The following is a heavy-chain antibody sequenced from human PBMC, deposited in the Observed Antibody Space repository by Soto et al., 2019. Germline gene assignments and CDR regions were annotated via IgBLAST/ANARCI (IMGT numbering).Heavy chain of an antibody. CDR3: AKDPTYASSGSYYSGWFDP. CDR2: ISGSGGST. D-gene: IGHD3-22*01. J-gene: IGHJ5*02. CDR1: GFTFSSYA. Sequence: EVQLLESGGGLVQPGGSLRLSCAASGFTFSSYAMSWVRQAPGKGLEWVSAISGSGGSTYYADTVKGRFTISRDNSKNTLNLQMNSLTAEDTAVYYCAKDPTYASSGSYYSGWFDPWGQGTLVTVSS. V-gene: IGHV3-23*01.